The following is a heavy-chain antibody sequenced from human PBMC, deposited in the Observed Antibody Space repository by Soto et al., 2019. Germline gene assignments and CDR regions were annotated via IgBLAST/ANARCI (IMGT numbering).Heavy chain of an antibody. CDR2: IDWDDDK. J-gene: IGHJ4*02. CDR3: AHGRGSVTLDY. CDR1: GFSLRISGKS. Sequence: PTHTLSLTCTYSGFSLRISGKSVSWIRQPPGKALEWLARIDWDDDKYYSTSLKTRLTISKDTAKNQVVLTMTNMDPVDTATYYCAHGRGSVTLDYWGQGTLVTVSS. D-gene: IGHD3-10*01. V-gene: IGHV2-70*12.